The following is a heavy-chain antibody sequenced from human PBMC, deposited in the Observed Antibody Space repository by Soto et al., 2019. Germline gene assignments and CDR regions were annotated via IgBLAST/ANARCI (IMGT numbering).Heavy chain of an antibody. D-gene: IGHD3-22*01. CDR2: MHYSWIA. CDR1: GGSISSGAYY. J-gene: IGHJ5*02. V-gene: IGHV4-31*01. CDR3: ARYYFDNSGYSNWFDP. Sequence: QVQLQESGPGLVKPSQTLSLTCTVSGGSISSGAYYWSWIRQHSEKGLEWIGYMHYSWIAYYNPSLPTLVTTSVDTSKNQFSLKLSSVTAADTAGYYCARYYFDNSGYSNWFDPWGRGTLVTVSS.